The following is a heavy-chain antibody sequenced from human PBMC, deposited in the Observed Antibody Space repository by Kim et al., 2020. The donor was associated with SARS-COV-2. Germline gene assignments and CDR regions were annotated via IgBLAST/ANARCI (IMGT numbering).Heavy chain of an antibody. CDR3: AAYDAFDI. J-gene: IGHJ3*02. V-gene: IGHV1-58*01. CDR2: SGNT. Sequence: SGNTNYAQKFQERVTITRDMSTSTAYMELSSLRSEDTAVYYCAAYDAFDIWGQGTMVTVSS.